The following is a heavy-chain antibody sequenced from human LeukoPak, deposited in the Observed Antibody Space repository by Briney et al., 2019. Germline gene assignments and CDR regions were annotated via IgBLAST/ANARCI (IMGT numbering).Heavy chain of an antibody. J-gene: IGHJ5*02. V-gene: IGHV4-34*01. CDR1: GGSFSGYY. D-gene: IGHD3-10*01. CDR3: ARDPIHYTQKWFDP. CDR2: INHSGST. Sequence: SETLSLTCAVSGGSFSGYYWSWIRQPPGKGLEWIGEINHSGSTNYNPSLKSRVTISVDTSKDQFSLKLSSVTAADTAVYYCARDPIHYTQKWFDPWGQGTLVTVSS.